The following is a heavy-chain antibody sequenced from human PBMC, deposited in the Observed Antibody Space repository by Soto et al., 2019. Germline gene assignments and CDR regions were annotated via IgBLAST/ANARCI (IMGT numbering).Heavy chain of an antibody. CDR2: ISGSGGST. J-gene: IGHJ4*02. V-gene: IGHV3-23*01. Sequence: GESLKISCAASGFTFSSYDMSWVRQAPGKELEWVSAISGSGGSTYYEYSVKGRFHISRDNSNNTLYLKMNSLRAEYTAVYYCAKDKPFDYWGQGTRVTVSS. CDR1: GFTFSSYD. CDR3: AKDKPFDY.